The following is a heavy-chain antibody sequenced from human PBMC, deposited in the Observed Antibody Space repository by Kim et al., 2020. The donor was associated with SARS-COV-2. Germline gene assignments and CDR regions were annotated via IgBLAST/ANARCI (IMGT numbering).Heavy chain of an antibody. CDR2: ISSSSSYI. CDR3: ARDTLDYDRYYYGSDV. CDR1: GFTFSSYS. Sequence: GGSLRLSCAASGFTFSSYSMNWVRQAPGKGLEWVSSISSSSSYIYYADSVKGRFTISRDNAKNSLYLQMNSLRAEDTAVYYCARDTLDYDRYYYGSDVWGQGTTVTVSS. V-gene: IGHV3-21*04. D-gene: IGHD3-22*01. J-gene: IGHJ6*02.